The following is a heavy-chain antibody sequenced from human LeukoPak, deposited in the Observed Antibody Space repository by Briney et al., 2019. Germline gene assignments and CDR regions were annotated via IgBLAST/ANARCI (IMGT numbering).Heavy chain of an antibody. CDR1: GFTFSSYD. D-gene: IGHD2-2*01. CDR2: IWYDGSNK. V-gene: IGHV3-33*01. J-gene: IGHJ3*02. Sequence: GSLRLSCAASGFTFSSYDMHWVRQAPGKGLEWVAVIWYDGSNKYYADSVKGRFTISRDNSKNTLYLQMNSLRDEDTAVYYCARGSHCSSTSCYDAFDIWGQGTMVTVSS. CDR3: ARGSHCSSTSCYDAFDI.